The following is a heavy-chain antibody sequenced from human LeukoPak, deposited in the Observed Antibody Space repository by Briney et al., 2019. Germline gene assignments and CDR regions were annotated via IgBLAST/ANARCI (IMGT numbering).Heavy chain of an antibody. Sequence: GGSLRLSCAASGFTFSSYWMHWVRQAPGKGLVWVSRTNTEGSSTSYADSVKGRFTISRDNAKNTLDLQMNSLRVEDTAVYYCARDVNGGYFDYWGQGTLVTVSS. V-gene: IGHV3-74*01. CDR1: GFTFSSYW. J-gene: IGHJ4*02. CDR3: ARDVNGGYFDY. CDR2: TNTEGSST. D-gene: IGHD4-23*01.